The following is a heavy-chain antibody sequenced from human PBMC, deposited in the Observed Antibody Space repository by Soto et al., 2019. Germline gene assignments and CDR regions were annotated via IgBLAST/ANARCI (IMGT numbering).Heavy chain of an antibody. J-gene: IGHJ3*01. CDR3: AKEMRHSSGGHGAFDV. CDR1: GFPVTYAW. Sequence: GGSLRLSCAASGFPVTYAWMDWVRQSPGKGLEWVGRIKSKSDGASTDFPAPVKDRFTISRDDSKNTLYLQMSSVKSEDTAMYYCAKEMRHSSGGHGAFDVRGQGTGVTVS. D-gene: IGHD6-25*01. V-gene: IGHV3-15*01. CDR2: IKSKSDGAST.